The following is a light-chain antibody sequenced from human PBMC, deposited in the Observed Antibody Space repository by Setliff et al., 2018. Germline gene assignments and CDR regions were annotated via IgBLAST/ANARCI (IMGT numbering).Light chain of an antibody. CDR1: SSNIGTGYD. J-gene: IGLJ1*01. CDR2: CNN. V-gene: IGLV1-40*01. Sequence: KRVTISCAGRSSNIGTGYDVHWYQQLPGTAPKLLIYCNNIRPSGVPDRFSGSQSGTSASLAITGLHSEDEADYYCQSYDSSLSAYVFGTGTKVTVL. CDR3: QSYDSSLSAYV.